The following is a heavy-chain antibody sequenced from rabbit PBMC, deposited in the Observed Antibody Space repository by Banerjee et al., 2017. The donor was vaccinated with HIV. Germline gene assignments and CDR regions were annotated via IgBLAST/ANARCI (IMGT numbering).Heavy chain of an antibody. CDR1: GFSFSSSYY. CDR2: IYTGSGNT. V-gene: IGHV1S40*01. CDR3: VKSPSGVDTL. Sequence: QSLEESGGDLVKPGASLTLTCTASGFSFSSSYYMCWVRQAPGKGLELIGCIYTGSGNTYYASWVNGRFTISSDNAQNTVDLQMNSLTVADTATYFCVKSPSGVDTLWGPGTLVTVS. D-gene: IGHD4-1*01. J-gene: IGHJ4*01.